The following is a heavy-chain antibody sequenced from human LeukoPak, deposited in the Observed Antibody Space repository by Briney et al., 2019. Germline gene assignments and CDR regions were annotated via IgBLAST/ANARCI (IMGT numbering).Heavy chain of an antibody. J-gene: IGHJ6*03. Sequence: GGSLRLSCAASGFTFDDYTIHWARQAPGKGLEWVSLISWDGGSTYYADSVKGRFTISRDKSKNTLYLQMNSLRAEDTAVYYYAREGFSRGYYQYYYMDVWGKGTTVTVSS. CDR3: AREGFSRGYYQYYYMDV. CDR1: GFTFDDYT. D-gene: IGHD6-13*01. V-gene: IGHV3-43*01. CDR2: ISWDGGST.